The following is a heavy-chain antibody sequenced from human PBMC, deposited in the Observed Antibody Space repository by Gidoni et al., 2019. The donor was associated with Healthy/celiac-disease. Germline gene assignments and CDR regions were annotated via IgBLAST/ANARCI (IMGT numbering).Heavy chain of an antibody. CDR1: GFSPSNARMG. D-gene: IGHD5-12*01. J-gene: IGHJ4*02. CDR3: ARSNGGLRWLQPFDY. Sequence: QVTLKESGPVLVKPTETLTLTCTVPGFSPSNARMGVSWIRQPPGKALECLAHIFSNDEKSYSTSLKSRLTISKDTSKSQVVLTMTNMDPVDTATYYCARSNGGLRWLQPFDYWGQGTLVTVSS. V-gene: IGHV2-26*01. CDR2: IFSNDEK.